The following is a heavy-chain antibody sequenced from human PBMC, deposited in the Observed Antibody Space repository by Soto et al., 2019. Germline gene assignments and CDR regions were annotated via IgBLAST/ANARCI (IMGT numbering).Heavy chain of an antibody. J-gene: IGHJ5*02. V-gene: IGHV1-18*01. Sequence: QVHLVQSGVEVKIPGASVKVSCQASGYTFFTYDIIWVRQAPGQGLEWMGWISTYSGDTKYAQKFQGRVTMTTDTSTTTSYLELRSLSSDDTAVYYCERHHGPTTSENWFDPWGQGTLVTVSS. CDR1: GYTFFTYD. CDR3: ERHHGPTTSENWFDP. CDR2: ISTYSGDT. D-gene: IGHD5-12*01.